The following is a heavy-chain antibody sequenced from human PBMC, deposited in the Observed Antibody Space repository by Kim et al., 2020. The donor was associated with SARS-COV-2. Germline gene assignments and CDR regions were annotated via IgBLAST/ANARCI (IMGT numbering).Heavy chain of an antibody. CDR3: ASQAEGYSYGSVFDY. Sequence: GGSLRLSCAASGFTFSSYWMSWVRQAPGKGLEWVANIKQDGSEKYYVDSVKGRFTISRDNAKNSLYLQMNSLRAEDTAVYYCASQAEGYSYGSVFDYWGQGTLVTVSS. CDR1: GFTFSSYW. D-gene: IGHD5-18*01. J-gene: IGHJ4*02. CDR2: IKQDGSEK. V-gene: IGHV3-7*03.